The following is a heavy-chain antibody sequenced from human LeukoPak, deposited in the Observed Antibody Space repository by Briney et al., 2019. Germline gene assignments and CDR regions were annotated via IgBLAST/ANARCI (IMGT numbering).Heavy chain of an antibody. CDR1: GGSISPYY. D-gene: IGHD4-23*01. CDR2: IYRGGST. J-gene: IGHJ4*02. CDR3: ARVRSALVPPYYFDY. V-gene: IGHV3-53*01. Sequence: ETLSLTCTVSGGSISPYYWSWVRQTPGKGLEWVSVIYRGGSTYYADSVKGRFTISRDNSKNTLYLQMTSLRAEDTGIYYCARVRSALVPPYYFDYWGQGTRVTVSS.